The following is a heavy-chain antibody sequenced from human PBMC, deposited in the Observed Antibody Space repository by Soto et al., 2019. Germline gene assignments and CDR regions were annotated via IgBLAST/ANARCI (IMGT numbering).Heavy chain of an antibody. CDR1: GFTFDDYT. Sequence: GGSLRLSCAASGFTFDDYTMHWVRQAPGKGLEWVSLISWDGGSTYYADSVKGRFTISRDNSKNSLYLQMNSLRTEDTALYYCAKDTGYGYYYYYGMDVWGQGTTVTVSS. V-gene: IGHV3-43*01. D-gene: IGHD5-18*01. J-gene: IGHJ6*01. CDR3: AKDTGYGYYYYYGMDV. CDR2: ISWDGGST.